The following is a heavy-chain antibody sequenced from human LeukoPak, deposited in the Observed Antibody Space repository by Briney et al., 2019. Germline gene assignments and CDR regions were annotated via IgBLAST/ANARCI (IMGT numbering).Heavy chain of an antibody. V-gene: IGHV4-59*08. CDR1: GGSISSYY. Sequence: PSGTLSLTCTVSGGSISSYYWSWIRQPPGKGLEWIGYIYYSGSTNYNPSLKSRVTISVDTSKNQFSLKLSSVTAADTAVYYCARRNLLGYSSSRGYGMDVWGQGTTVTVSS. J-gene: IGHJ6*02. CDR3: ARRNLLGYSSSRGYGMDV. CDR2: IYYSGST. D-gene: IGHD6-13*01.